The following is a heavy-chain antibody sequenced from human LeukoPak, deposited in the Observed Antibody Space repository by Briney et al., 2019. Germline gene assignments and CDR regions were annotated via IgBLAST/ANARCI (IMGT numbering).Heavy chain of an antibody. V-gene: IGHV1-69*05. J-gene: IGHJ5*02. CDR3: ARGYSGLNWFDP. CDR2: IIPIFGTA. CDR1: GGTFSRYA. D-gene: IGHD6-13*01. Sequence: SVKVSCKASGGTFSRYAISWVRQAPGQGLEWMGGIIPIFGTANYAQKFQGRVTITTDESTSTAYMELSSLRSEDTAVHYCARGYSGLNWFDPWGQGTLVTVSS.